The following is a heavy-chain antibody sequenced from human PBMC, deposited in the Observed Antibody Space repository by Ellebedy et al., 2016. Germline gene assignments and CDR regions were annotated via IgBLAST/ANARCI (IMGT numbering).Heavy chain of an antibody. CDR3: ARDPANWGMIDY. V-gene: IGHV3-30-3*01. CDR1: GFTFSSYA. Sequence: GESLKISXAASGFTFSSYAMHWVRQAPGKGLEWVAVISYDGSNKYYADSVKGRFTISRDNSKNTLYLQMNSLRAEDTAVYYCARDPANWGMIDYWGQGTLVTVSS. D-gene: IGHD7-27*01. CDR2: ISYDGSNK. J-gene: IGHJ4*02.